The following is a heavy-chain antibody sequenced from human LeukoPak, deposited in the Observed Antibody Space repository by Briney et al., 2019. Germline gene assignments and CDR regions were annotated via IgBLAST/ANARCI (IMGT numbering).Heavy chain of an antibody. Sequence: SETLSLTCTVSGGSISSGGFYWNWIRQHPVKGLEWIGFISYSGTTNYNPSLKSRVTMSFDTTQNQLSLRLSSVTAADTAMYYCARKNDYGASYYIDVWGRGTTVTVSS. V-gene: IGHV4-31*03. CDR2: ISYSGTT. D-gene: IGHD4-17*01. J-gene: IGHJ6*03. CDR3: ARKNDYGASYYIDV. CDR1: GGSISSGGFY.